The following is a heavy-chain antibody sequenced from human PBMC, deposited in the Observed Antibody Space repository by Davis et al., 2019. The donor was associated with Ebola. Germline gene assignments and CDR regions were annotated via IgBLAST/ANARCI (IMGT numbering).Heavy chain of an antibody. CDR3: SSTTGFYYYYGMDV. J-gene: IGHJ6*02. CDR2: ISYDGSNK. V-gene: IGHV3-30-3*01. CDR1: GFTFSSYA. D-gene: IGHD4-17*01. Sequence: GGSLRLSCAASGFTFSSYAMHWARQAPGKGLEWVAVISYDGSNKYYADSVKGRFTISRDNSKHTLYLQMNSLRAEDTAVYYCSSTTGFYYYYGMDVWGQGTTVTVSS.